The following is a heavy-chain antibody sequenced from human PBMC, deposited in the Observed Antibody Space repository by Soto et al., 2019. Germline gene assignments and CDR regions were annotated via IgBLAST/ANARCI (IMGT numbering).Heavy chain of an antibody. D-gene: IGHD6-13*01. CDR3: AKDPSPSSSSWYLLDY. CDR1: GFTFSSYG. J-gene: IGHJ4*02. CDR2: ISYDGSNK. Sequence: QVQLVESGGGVVQPGRSLRLSCAASGFTFSSYGMHWVRQAPCKGLEWVAVISYDGSNKYYADSVKGRFTISRDNSKNTLYLQMNSLRAEDTAVYYCAKDPSPSSSSWYLLDYWGQGTLVTVSS. V-gene: IGHV3-30*18.